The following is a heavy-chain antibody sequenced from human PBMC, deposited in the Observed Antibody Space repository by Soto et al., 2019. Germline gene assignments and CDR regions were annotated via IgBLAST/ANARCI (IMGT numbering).Heavy chain of an antibody. J-gene: IGHJ4*02. V-gene: IGHV1-69*02. CDR1: GGTFSSYT. Sequence: GASVKVSCKASGGTFSSYTISWVRQAPGQGLEWMGRIIPILGIANYAQKFQGRVTITADKSTSTAYMELSSLRSEDTAVYCCAALDRGGYLVIPNYDFDYWGQGTLVTVSS. CDR3: AALDRGGYLVIPNYDFDY. CDR2: IIPILGIA. D-gene: IGHD3-9*01.